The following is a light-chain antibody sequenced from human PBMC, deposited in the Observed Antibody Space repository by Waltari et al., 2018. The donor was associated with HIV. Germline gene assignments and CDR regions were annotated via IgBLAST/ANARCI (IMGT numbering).Light chain of an antibody. Sequence: QSALTQPPSASGSPGQSVTLSCTGSNSDIGSYDYVSWYQLHPGKAPNPVISEVTKRPSGVSVRFSGSKSANTAFLTVSGLQAEDEADYYCSSFADRDGFYVLFGGGTRLTVL. CDR3: SSFADRDGFYVL. V-gene: IGLV2-8*01. CDR1: NSDIGSYDY. CDR2: EVT. J-gene: IGLJ2*01.